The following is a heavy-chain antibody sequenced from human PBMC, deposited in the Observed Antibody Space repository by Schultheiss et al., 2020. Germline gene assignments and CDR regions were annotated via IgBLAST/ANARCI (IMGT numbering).Heavy chain of an antibody. CDR3: AREYIKWLSGMDV. D-gene: IGHD3-22*01. CDR2: ISSSSSYI. J-gene: IGHJ6*02. CDR1: GFTFSSYS. Sequence: GESLKISCAASGFTFSSYSMNWVRQAPGKGLEWVSSISSSSSYIYYADSMKGRFTISRDNAKNSLYLQMNSLRAEDTAVYYCAREYIKWLSGMDVWGQGTTVTVSS. V-gene: IGHV3-21*01.